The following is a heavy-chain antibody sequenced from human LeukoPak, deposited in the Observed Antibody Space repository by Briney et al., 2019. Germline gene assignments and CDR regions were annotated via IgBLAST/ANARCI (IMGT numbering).Heavy chain of an antibody. CDR2: MTSYGSG. CDR1: GFNLNDYY. D-gene: IGHD5-18*01. CDR3: TRDQDAGYALGH. Sequence: GGSLRFSCEASGFNLNDYYMSWIRQAPGKGLEWVAYMTSYGSGKYSDSVKGRFTISRDAASKSLYLQMNSLRVEDTAVYYCTRDQDAGYALGHWGQGTLVTVTS. J-gene: IGHJ4*02. V-gene: IGHV3-11*01.